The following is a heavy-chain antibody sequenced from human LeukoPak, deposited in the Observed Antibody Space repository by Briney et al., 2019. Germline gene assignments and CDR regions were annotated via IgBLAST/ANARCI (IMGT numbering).Heavy chain of an antibody. Sequence: ASVKLSCKASGYTFTSYGISWVRQAPGQGLEWMGWISAYNGNTNYAQKLQGRVTMTTDTSTSTAYMELRSLRSDDTAVYYCARDHYYDILTGYYPPLYYGMDVWGKGTTVTVSS. D-gene: IGHD3-9*01. V-gene: IGHV1-18*04. J-gene: IGHJ6*04. CDR1: GYTFTSYG. CDR3: ARDHYYDILTGYYPPLYYGMDV. CDR2: ISAYNGNT.